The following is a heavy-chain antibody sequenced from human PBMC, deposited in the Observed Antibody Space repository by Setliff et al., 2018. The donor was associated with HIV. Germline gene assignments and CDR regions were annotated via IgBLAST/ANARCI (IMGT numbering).Heavy chain of an antibody. CDR2: ITHSGAT. D-gene: IGHD2-15*01. CDR1: GESFSEYS. Sequence: PSETLSLTCAVYGESFSEYSWTWIRQPPGKGLEWIGEITHSGATNYNTSLKSRVTISVDTSKNQFSLTVNSLTAADTAVYYSARGRCSGGSCYGRYSYFYMDVWGKGTTVTV. CDR3: ARGRCSGGSCYGRYSYFYMDV. V-gene: IGHV4-34*01. J-gene: IGHJ6*03.